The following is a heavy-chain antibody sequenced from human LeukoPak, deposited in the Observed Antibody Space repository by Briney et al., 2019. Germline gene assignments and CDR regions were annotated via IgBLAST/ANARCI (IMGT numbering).Heavy chain of an antibody. J-gene: IGHJ6*02. D-gene: IGHD2-2*01. CDR2: INPNSGGT. CDR3: ASEREYQLLSYGMDA. CDR1: GYTFTGYY. Sequence: GASVKVSCKASGYTFTGYYMHWVRQAPGQGLEWMGWINPNSGGTNYAQKFQGRVTMTRDTSISTAYMELSRLRSDDTAVYYCASEREYQLLSYGMDAWGQGTTVIVSS. V-gene: IGHV1-2*02.